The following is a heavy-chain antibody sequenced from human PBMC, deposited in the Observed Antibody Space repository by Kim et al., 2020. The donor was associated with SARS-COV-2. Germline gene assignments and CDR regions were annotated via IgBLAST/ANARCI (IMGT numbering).Heavy chain of an antibody. V-gene: IGHV3-23*01. J-gene: IGHJ4*02. D-gene: IGHD6-19*01. CDR1: GFIFSSYT. CDR3: AKSSDWGNYFDY. Sequence: GGSLRLSCVASGFIFSSYTMSWVRQAPGKGLEWVSSISNTGGNTLYADSVKGRFTISRDNSKYALYLHTHSLRAEDTALYYCAKSSDWGNYFDYWGQGTLVTVSS. CDR2: ISNTGGNT.